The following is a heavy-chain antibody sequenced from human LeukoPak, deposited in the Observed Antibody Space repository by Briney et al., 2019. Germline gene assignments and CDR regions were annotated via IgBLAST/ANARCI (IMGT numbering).Heavy chain of an antibody. CDR2: VKQDGSEA. Sequence: PGGSLRLSCATSGFTFTRYSMAWVRQSPGKGLEWVANVKQDGSEAYYLESVEGRFAISRDNAKTSLYLHMNNLRAEDTAVYYCSNGIYDSSYWGEGTLVTVSS. J-gene: IGHJ4*02. CDR1: GFTFTRYS. CDR3: SNGIYDSSY. V-gene: IGHV3-7*01. D-gene: IGHD6-6*01.